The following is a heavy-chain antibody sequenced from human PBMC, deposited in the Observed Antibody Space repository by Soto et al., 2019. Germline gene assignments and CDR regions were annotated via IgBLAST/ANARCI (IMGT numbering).Heavy chain of an antibody. CDR1: GFTFSGAA. CDR2: IGSKPYNYGT. V-gene: IGHV3-73*02. D-gene: IGHD1-26*01. CDR3: AKFSGSSSTPAA. Sequence: EVQLVESGGGLVQPGGSLRLSCAASGFTFSGAAVTWVRQGSGKGLEWVGRIGSKPYNYGTTYAESVKGRFSISRDDSKNTAYLQMNSLKTEDTAVYYCAKFSGSSSTPAALGQGTLVTVSS. J-gene: IGHJ5*02.